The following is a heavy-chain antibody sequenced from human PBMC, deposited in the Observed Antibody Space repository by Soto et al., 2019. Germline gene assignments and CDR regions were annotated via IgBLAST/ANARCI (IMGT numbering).Heavy chain of an antibody. CDR2: IYYSGST. D-gene: IGHD6-19*01. CDR3: ARDGSGWSID. Sequence: SETLSLTCTVSGGSISSRGYYWGWIRQPPGKGLEWIGTIYYSGSTYYNPSLKSRFTISRDNARNSLYLQMNSLRADDTGVYYCARDGSGWSIDWGLGTLVTVSS. V-gene: IGHV4-39*02. CDR1: GGSISSRGYY. J-gene: IGHJ4*02.